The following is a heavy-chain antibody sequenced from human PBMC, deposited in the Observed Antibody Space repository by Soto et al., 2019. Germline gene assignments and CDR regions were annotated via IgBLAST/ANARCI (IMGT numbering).Heavy chain of an antibody. Sequence: PSETLSLTCTVSGGSISSGDYYWSWIRQPPGKGLEWIGYIYYSGSTYYNPSLKSRVTISVDTSKNQFSLKLSSVTAADTAVYYCARDVPCYGSGSYRNEAYYFDYWGQGTLVTVSS. CDR1: GGSISSGDYY. D-gene: IGHD3-10*01. V-gene: IGHV4-30-4*01. J-gene: IGHJ4*02. CDR2: IYYSGST. CDR3: ARDVPCYGSGSYRNEAYYFDY.